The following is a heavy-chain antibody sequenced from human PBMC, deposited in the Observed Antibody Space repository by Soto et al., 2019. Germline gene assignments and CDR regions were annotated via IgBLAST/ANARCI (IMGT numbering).Heavy chain of an antibody. CDR2: MNPNSGNT. J-gene: IGHJ4*02. D-gene: IGHD6-19*01. Sequence: QVQLVQSGAEVKKPGASVKVSCKASGYTFTRYDINWVRQATGQGLEWMGGMNPNSGNTGYAQKLQGRVTMTRNTSISTAYMELSSMRFEDTAVYYCAREYSSGWSKDWGQGTLVTVSS. CDR3: AREYSSGWSKD. CDR1: GYTFTRYD. V-gene: IGHV1-8*01.